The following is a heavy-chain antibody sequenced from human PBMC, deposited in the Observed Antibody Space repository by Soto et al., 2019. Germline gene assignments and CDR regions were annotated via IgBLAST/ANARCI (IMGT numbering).Heavy chain of an antibody. CDR2: IYPGDSDT. Sequence: PGECLKISCKGSGYSFTSDWIGWVRQMPVKGLEWMGIIYPGDSDTRYSPSFQGQVTISADKPISTAYLQWSSLKASDPAMYYCTRPIFFNCSGPNEAFVIWAQGSMVTVS. CDR1: GYSFTSDW. J-gene: IGHJ3*02. CDR3: TRPIFFNCSGPNEAFVI. V-gene: IGHV5-51*01. D-gene: IGHD2-15*01.